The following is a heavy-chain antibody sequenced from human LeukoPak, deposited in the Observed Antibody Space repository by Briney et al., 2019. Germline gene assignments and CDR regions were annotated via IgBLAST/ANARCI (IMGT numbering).Heavy chain of an antibody. CDR3: ARAPYYYDSSGFYYYYMDV. Sequence: PGGSLRLSCAASGFTFSSYSMNWVRQAPGKGLEWVSYISSSSSTIYYADSVKGRFTISRDNAKNSLYLQMNILRAEDTAVYYCARAPYYYDSSGFYYYYMDVWGKGTTVTVSS. D-gene: IGHD3-22*01. J-gene: IGHJ6*03. CDR1: GFTFSSYS. V-gene: IGHV3-48*01. CDR2: ISSSSSTI.